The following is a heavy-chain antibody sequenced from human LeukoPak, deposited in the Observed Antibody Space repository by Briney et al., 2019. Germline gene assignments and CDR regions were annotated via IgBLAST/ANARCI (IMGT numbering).Heavy chain of an antibody. J-gene: IGHJ4*02. Sequence: GASVKVSCKASGGTFSSYAISWVRQAPGQGLEWMGGIIPIFGTANYAQKFQGRVTITTDESTSTAYMELSSLRSEDTAVYYCARVLTGWYSSSWYYFDYWGQGTLVVVSS. CDR3: ARVLTGWYSSSWYYFDY. V-gene: IGHV1-69*05. CDR2: IIPIFGTA. D-gene: IGHD6-13*01. CDR1: GGTFSSYA.